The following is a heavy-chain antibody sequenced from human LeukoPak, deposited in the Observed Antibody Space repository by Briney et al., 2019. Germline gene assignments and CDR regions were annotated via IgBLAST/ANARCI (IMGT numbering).Heavy chain of an antibody. CDR1: GVSISSSNSY. D-gene: IGHD6-19*01. CDR2: IYYSGST. J-gene: IGHJ4*02. CDR3: ARLYSSAWFGRYFDS. V-gene: IGHV4-39*01. Sequence: SETLSLTCTVSGVSISSSNSYWGWIRQPPGKGLEWIGTIYYSGSTYYNPSLKSAVIISVDTSKNQFSLKLTSVTAADTAVYFCARLYSSAWFGRYFDSWGQGTLVTVSS.